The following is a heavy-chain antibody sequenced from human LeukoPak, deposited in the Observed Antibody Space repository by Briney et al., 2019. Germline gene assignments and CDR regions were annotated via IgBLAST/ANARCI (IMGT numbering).Heavy chain of an antibody. Sequence: SVKVSCKASGGTFSSYAISWVRQAPGQGLEWMGRIIPIFGIANYAQKFQGRVTITADKSTSTAYMELSSLRSEDTAVYYCAREMDGSGSSPFDYWGQGTLVTVSS. CDR1: GGTFSSYA. CDR2: IIPIFGIA. D-gene: IGHD3-10*01. CDR3: AREMDGSGSSPFDY. J-gene: IGHJ4*02. V-gene: IGHV1-69*04.